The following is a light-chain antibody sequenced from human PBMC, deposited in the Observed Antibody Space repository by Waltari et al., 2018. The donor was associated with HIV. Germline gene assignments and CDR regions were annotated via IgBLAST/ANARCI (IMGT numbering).Light chain of an antibody. J-gene: IGKJ4*01. V-gene: IGKV3-20*01. Sequence: EIVLTQSPGTLSLSPGERATLSGRASQSVTNTYLAWYQQKPGQAPRLLIYDISTRASGIPDMFSGSGSGTDFTLTISRLDREDFAMYYCQQYGSSPLPFGGGTKVEI. CDR1: QSVTNTY. CDR3: QQYGSSPLP. CDR2: DIS.